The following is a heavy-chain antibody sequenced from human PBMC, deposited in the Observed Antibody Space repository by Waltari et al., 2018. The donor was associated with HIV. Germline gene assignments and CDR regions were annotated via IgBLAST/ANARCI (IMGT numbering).Heavy chain of an antibody. CDR1: GFTFDDYA. Sequence: EVQLVESGGGLVQPGRSLRLSCAASGFTFDDYAMHWVRQAPGKGLEWVSGISWNSGSIGYADSVKGRFTISRDNAKNSLYLQMNSLRAEDTALYYCAKARTTDYYYMDVWGKGTTVTVSS. CDR2: ISWNSGSI. V-gene: IGHV3-9*01. J-gene: IGHJ6*03. CDR3: AKARTTDYYYMDV. D-gene: IGHD1-7*01.